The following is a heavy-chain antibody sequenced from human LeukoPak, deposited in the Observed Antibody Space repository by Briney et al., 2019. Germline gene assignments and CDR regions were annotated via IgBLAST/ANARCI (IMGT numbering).Heavy chain of an antibody. D-gene: IGHD3-9*01. J-gene: IGHJ3*02. Sequence: GGSLRLSCAASGFTFSSYAMSWVRQAPGKGLEWVSAISGSGGSTYYADSVKGRFTISRDNSKNTLYLQMNSLRAEDTAVYYCAKTQTYYDILTGPDRYDAFDIWGQGTMVTVSS. V-gene: IGHV3-23*01. CDR3: AKTQTYYDILTGPDRYDAFDI. CDR2: ISGSGGST. CDR1: GFTFSSYA.